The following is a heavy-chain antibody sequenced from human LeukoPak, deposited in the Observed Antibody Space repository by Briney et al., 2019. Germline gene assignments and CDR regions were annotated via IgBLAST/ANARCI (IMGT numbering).Heavy chain of an antibody. Sequence: SETLSLTCAVYGGSFSGYYWSWIRQPPGKGLEWIGEINHSGSTNYNPSLKSRVTISVDTSKNQFSLKLSSVTAADSAVYYCASCPALGVGTNYFDYWGQGTLVTVSS. V-gene: IGHV4-34*01. CDR1: GGSFSGYY. J-gene: IGHJ4*02. CDR3: ASCPALGVGTNYFDY. D-gene: IGHD2-21*02. CDR2: INHSGST.